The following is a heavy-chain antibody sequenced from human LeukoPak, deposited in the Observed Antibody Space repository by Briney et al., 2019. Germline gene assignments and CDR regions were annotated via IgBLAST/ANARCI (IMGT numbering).Heavy chain of an antibody. CDR3: ARSLLFGDLGYYYYGMDV. J-gene: IGHJ6*02. V-gene: IGHV4-59*01. CDR2: IYYSGST. D-gene: IGHD4-17*01. Sequence: SETLSLTCTVSGGSISSYYWSWIRQPPGKGLEWIGYIYYSGSTNYNPSLKSRVTISVDTSKNQFSLKLSSVAAADTAVYYCARSLLFGDLGYYYYGMDVWGQGTTVTVSS. CDR1: GGSISSYY.